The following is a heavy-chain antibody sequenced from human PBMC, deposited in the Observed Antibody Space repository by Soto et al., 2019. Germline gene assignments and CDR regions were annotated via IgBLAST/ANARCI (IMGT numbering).Heavy chain of an antibody. CDR1: GYTFTVYY. V-gene: IGHV1-2*06. CDR3: ARDLAKGGGSAGFDY. D-gene: IGHD1-26*01. Sequence: QVQLVQSGAEVKKPGASVNVSCKASGYTFTVYYMHWVRQAPGQGLEWMGRINPKSGGTMYPQKVQGRVTMTWDTSISTAYMALTRLRSDDTAVYYCARDLAKGGGSAGFDYWGQGTLVNVAS. CDR2: INPKSGGT. J-gene: IGHJ4*02.